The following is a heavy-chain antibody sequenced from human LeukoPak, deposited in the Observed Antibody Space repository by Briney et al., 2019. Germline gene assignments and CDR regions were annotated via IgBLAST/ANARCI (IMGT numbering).Heavy chain of an antibody. V-gene: IGHV4-59*01. D-gene: IGHD6-13*01. Sequence: SETLSLTCTVSGGSISSYYWSWIRQPPGKGLEWIGFIFYSGSTNYNPSLKSRVTISVDTSKNQFSLKLSSVTAADTAVYYCARDPPDVAAAGTNFQHWGQGTLVTVSS. CDR1: GGSISSYY. CDR3: ARDPPDVAAAGTNFQH. CDR2: IFYSGST. J-gene: IGHJ1*01.